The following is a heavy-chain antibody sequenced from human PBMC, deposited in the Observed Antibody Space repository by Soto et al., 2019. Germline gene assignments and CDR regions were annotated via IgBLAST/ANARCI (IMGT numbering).Heavy chain of an antibody. V-gene: IGHV4-59*08. CDR2: IYYSGGT. CDR1: GGSISSYY. D-gene: IGHD2-15*01. Sequence: SETLSLTCTVSGGSISSYYWIWIRQPPGKGLEWIGYIYYSGGTNYNPSLKSRVTISVDTSKNQFSLKLSSVTAADTAVYYCARLHCSGGSCYDLANWFDPWGQGTLVTVSS. J-gene: IGHJ5*02. CDR3: ARLHCSGGSCYDLANWFDP.